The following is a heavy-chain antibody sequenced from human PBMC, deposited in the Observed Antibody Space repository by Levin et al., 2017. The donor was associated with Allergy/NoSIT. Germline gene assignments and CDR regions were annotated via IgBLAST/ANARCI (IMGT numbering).Heavy chain of an antibody. CDR3: ARHAIGSSSSATYGMDV. CDR1: GFTFSSYA. Sequence: GGSLRLSCAASGFTFSSYAMSWVRQAPGKGLEWVSAISGSGGSTYYADSVKGRFTISRDNSKNTLYLQMNSLRAEDTVVYYCARHAIGSSSSATYGMDVWGQGTTVTVSS. J-gene: IGHJ6*02. V-gene: IGHV3-23*01. CDR2: ISGSGGST. D-gene: IGHD6-13*01.